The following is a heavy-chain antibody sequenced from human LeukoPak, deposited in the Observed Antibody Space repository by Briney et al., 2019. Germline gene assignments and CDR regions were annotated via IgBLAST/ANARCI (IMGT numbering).Heavy chain of an antibody. Sequence: SETLSLTCAVYGGSFSGYYWSWIRQPPGKGLEWIGEINHSGSTNYNPSLKSRVTMSVDTSKNQFSLKLSSVTAADTAVYYCARGFGYYDSSGYWRWFDPWGQGTLVTVSS. CDR2: INHSGST. V-gene: IGHV4-34*01. J-gene: IGHJ5*02. CDR1: GGSFSGYY. CDR3: ARGFGYYDSSGYWRWFDP. D-gene: IGHD3-22*01.